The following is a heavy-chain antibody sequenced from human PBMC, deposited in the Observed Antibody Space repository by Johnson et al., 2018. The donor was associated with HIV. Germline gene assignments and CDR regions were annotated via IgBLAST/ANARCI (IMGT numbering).Heavy chain of an antibody. CDR3: AKEEGWDSREGAFDI. Sequence: QVQLVETGGGLVKPGGSLRLSCAASGFTFSDYYMSWIRQAPGKGLEWVSYISSSGSTIYYVDSVKGRFTISRDNYKNTLYLQMNSLRAEDTAVYYCAKEEGWDSREGAFDIWGQGTMVTVSS. D-gene: IGHD6-13*01. J-gene: IGHJ3*02. V-gene: IGHV3-11*01. CDR1: GFTFSDYY. CDR2: ISSSGSTI.